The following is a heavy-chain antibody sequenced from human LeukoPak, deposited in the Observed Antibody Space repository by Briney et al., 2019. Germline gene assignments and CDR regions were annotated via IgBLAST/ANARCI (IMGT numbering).Heavy chain of an antibody. CDR3: VREAGYCASVCLKSNWFDP. V-gene: IGHV3-23*01. D-gene: IGHD2-21*02. CDR2: NSNGNT. J-gene: IGHJ5*02. Sequence: GGSLRLSCAASGFPFSNHAMSWVRQPPGKGLEWVSANSNGNTYYADSVRGRFTISRDDSKNMVYLQMNSLRVEDTALYYCVREAGYCASVCLKSNWFDPWGQGTLVTVSS. CDR1: GFPFSNHA.